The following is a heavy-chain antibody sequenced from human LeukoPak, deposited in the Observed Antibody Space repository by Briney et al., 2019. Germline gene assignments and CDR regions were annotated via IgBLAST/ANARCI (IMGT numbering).Heavy chain of an antibody. D-gene: IGHD6-19*01. CDR1: GFTFSSYS. Sequence: PGGSLRLSCAASGFTFSSYSMHWVRHATGKGLEWVAVISYDGSNKYYADSVKGRFTISRDNSKNTLYLQMNSLRAEDTAVYYCAKEQAVAADYWGQGTLVTVSS. J-gene: IGHJ4*02. V-gene: IGHV3-30*18. CDR2: ISYDGSNK. CDR3: AKEQAVAADY.